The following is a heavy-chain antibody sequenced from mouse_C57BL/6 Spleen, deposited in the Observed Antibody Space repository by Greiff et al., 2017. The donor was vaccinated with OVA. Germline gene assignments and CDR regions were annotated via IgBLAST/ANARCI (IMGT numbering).Heavy chain of an antibody. CDR3: AREGGYGSSPWFAY. D-gene: IGHD1-1*01. CDR2: IHPNSGST. V-gene: IGHV1-64*01. J-gene: IGHJ3*01. Sequence: VQLQQPGAELVKPGASVKLSCKASGYTFTSYWMHWVKQRPGQGLEWIGMIHPNSGSTNYNEKFKSKATLTVDKSSSTAYMQLSSLTSEDSAVYYCAREGGYGSSPWFAYWGQGTLVTVSA. CDR1: GYTFTSYW.